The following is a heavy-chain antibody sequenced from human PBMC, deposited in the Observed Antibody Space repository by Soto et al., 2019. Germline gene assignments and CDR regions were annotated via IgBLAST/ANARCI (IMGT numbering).Heavy chain of an antibody. CDR3: ARGGGAAGTPGYYFDY. Sequence: QVQLVESGGGVVQPGRSLRLSCAASGFTFSSYGMHWVRQAPGKGLEWVAGIWYDGSNKYYADSVKGRFTISRDNSKNTLDLQMNSLRSEDTAVYYCARGGGAAGTPGYYFDYWGQGTLVTVSS. D-gene: IGHD6-13*01. CDR1: GFTFSSYG. CDR2: IWYDGSNK. V-gene: IGHV3-33*01. J-gene: IGHJ4*02.